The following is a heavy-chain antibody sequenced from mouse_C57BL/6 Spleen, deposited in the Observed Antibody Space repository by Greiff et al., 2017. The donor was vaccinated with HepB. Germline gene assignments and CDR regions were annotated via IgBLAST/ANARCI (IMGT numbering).Heavy chain of an antibody. CDR1: GFTFTDYY. D-gene: IGHD2-1*01. V-gene: IGHV7-3*01. Sequence: EVKLMESGGGLVQPGGSLSLSCAASGFTFTDYYVSWVRQPPGKALEWLGFIRNKANGYTTEYSASVKGRFTISRDNSQSILYLQMNALRAEDSATYYCARWGGNSLDYWGQGTTLTVSS. CDR2: IRNKANGYTT. CDR3: ARWGGNSLDY. J-gene: IGHJ2*01.